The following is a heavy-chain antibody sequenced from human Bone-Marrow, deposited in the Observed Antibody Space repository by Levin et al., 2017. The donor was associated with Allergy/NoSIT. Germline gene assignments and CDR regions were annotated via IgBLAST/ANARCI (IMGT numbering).Heavy chain of an antibody. J-gene: IGHJ4*02. Sequence: GGSLRLSCAASGFTFSSFAMHWVRQAPGKGLEWVAVISYDGSSEDYADSVKGRVTVSRDNPKNTLFLQMNSLTPEDTAVYYCVREYTIIVSSASFDSWGQGTLVTVSS. CDR2: ISYDGSSE. V-gene: IGHV3-30-3*01. D-gene: IGHD2/OR15-2a*01. CDR1: GFTFSSFA. CDR3: VREYTIIVSSASFDS.